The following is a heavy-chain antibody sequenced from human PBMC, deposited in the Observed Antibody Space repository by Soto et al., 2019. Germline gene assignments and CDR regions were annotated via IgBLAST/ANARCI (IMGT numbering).Heavy chain of an antibody. D-gene: IGHD4-17*01. CDR2: MYLSGSN. CDR3: ARGLFGYYAFDH. Sequence: QVHLEESGPGLVKPSETLSLICSVSGGSLYNADYFWSWIRQPPGKGLEWIGYMYLSGSNYYNPSLKSRVTLSEDTSNNYFSLKLSSVTAADTAVYYCARGLFGYYAFDHWGQGALITVSS. CDR1: GGSLYNADYF. V-gene: IGHV4-30-4*08. J-gene: IGHJ4*02.